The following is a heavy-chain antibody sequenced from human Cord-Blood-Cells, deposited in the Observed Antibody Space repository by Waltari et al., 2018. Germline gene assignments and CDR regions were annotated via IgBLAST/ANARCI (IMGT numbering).Heavy chain of an antibody. CDR2: IKQDGSEK. CDR3: ASHYYGSGSYYNH. J-gene: IGHJ5*02. CDR1: GFTFSSYW. V-gene: IGHV3-7*01. Sequence: EVQLVESGGGLVQPGGSLRLSCAASGFTFSSYWMDVVRQAPGKGLEWVANIKQDGSEKYYVDSVKGRFTISRDNAKNSLYLQMNSLRAEDTAVYYCASHYYGSGSYYNHWGQGTLVTVSS. D-gene: IGHD3-10*01.